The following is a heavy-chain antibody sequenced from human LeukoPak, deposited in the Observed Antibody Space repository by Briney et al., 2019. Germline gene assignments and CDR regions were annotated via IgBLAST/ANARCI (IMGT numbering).Heavy chain of an antibody. J-gene: IGHJ4*02. V-gene: IGHV4-59*08. CDR1: GASISNYY. Sequence: PSETLSLTCTVSGASISNYYWNWIRQPPGKGLEWIGYISYSGSTYYNPSLKSRVTISLDTSKNQFSLKLSSVTAADTAIYYCARQSGGVATKLDYWGQGTLVTVSS. CDR2: ISYSGST. D-gene: IGHD3-16*01. CDR3: ARQSGGVATKLDY.